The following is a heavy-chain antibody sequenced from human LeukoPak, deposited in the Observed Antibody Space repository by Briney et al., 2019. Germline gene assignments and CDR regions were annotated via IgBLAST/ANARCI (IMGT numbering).Heavy chain of an antibody. CDR1: GFSFSDHY. CDR3: VRVRYSYGYGYFDY. J-gene: IGHJ4*02. D-gene: IGHD5-18*01. Sequence: PGGSLRLSCAASGFSFSDHYMDWVRQAPGKGLEWVGRTRNKANIYTTEYAASVKGRFTISSEDSKNSLYLQLNSLKPEDTAVYYCVRVRYSYGYGYFDYWGQGTLVTVSS. V-gene: IGHV3-72*01. CDR2: TRNKANIYTT.